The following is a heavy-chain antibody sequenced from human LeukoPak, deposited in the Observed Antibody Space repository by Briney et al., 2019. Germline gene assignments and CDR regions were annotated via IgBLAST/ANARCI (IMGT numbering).Heavy chain of an antibody. D-gene: IGHD3-10*01. V-gene: IGHV1-2*02. J-gene: IGHJ6*02. CDR1: GYTFTGYY. Sequence: ASVKVSCKASGYTFTGYYMHWARQAPGQGLEWMGWIYPNSGGTNYAQTFQGRVTMTRDTSISTAYMELSRLRSDDTAVYYCARVYYYGSGSGMDYYYYGMDVWGQGTTVTVSS. CDR2: IYPNSGGT. CDR3: ARVYYYGSGSGMDYYYYGMDV.